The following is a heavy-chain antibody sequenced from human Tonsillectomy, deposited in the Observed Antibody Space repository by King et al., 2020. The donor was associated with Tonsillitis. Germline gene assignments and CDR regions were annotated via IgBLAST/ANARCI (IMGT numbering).Heavy chain of an antibody. CDR1: GFTFYDYA. V-gene: IGHV3-9*01. J-gene: IGHJ5*02. D-gene: IGHD3-10*01. CDR2: IGWNGVNI. CDR3: ARGETQWFGDLSIRGWFDP. Sequence: VQLVESGGVLVQPGRSLRLSCAISGFTFYDYAMHWVRQAPGKGLEWVSGIGWNGVNIGYADSVKGRFTISRDIAKNSLYLHMNSLRAEDTALYYCARGETQWFGDLSIRGWFDPWGQGTLVTVSS.